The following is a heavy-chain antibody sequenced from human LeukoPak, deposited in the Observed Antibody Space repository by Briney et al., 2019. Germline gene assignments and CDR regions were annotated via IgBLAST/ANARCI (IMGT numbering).Heavy chain of an antibody. V-gene: IGHV1-18*01. D-gene: IGHD3-9*01. J-gene: IGHJ4*02. CDR1: GYTFTSYG. Sequence: ASVKVSCKASGYTFTSYGISWVRQTPGQGLEWMGWISAYNGNTNYAQKLQGRVTMTTDTSTSTAYMELRSLRSDDTAVYYCARDASDDILTGYYSTFDYWGQGTLVTVSS. CDR2: ISAYNGNT. CDR3: ARDASDDILTGYYSTFDY.